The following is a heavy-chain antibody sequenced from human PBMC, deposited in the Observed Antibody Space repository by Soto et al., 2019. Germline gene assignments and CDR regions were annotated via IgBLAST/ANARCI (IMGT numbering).Heavy chain of an antibody. D-gene: IGHD3-16*01. CDR2: SIPIFGTA. Sequence: QVQLVQSGAEVKKPGSSVKVSRKASGGTFSSYAISWVRQAPGPGLEWMGGSIPIFGTANYAQTFQGRVKLTADETTSTAYMELSSLKSEDTAVYYCARVRADDYVWGGQSSFDYWGQGTLVTVSS. V-gene: IGHV1-69*01. J-gene: IGHJ4*02. CDR1: GGTFSSYA. CDR3: ARVRADDYVWGGQSSFDY.